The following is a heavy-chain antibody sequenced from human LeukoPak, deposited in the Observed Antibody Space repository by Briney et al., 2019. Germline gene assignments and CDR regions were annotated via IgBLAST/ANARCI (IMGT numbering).Heavy chain of an antibody. CDR3: ARDRVATRGGDAFDI. D-gene: IGHD5-24*01. CDR1: GGSISSSSYY. CDR2: IYYSGST. J-gene: IGHJ3*02. Sequence: SETLSLTCTVSGGSISSSSYYWGRIRQPPGKGLEWIGSIYYSGSTYYSPSLKSRVTISVDTSKNQFPLKLSSVTAADTAVYYCARDRVATRGGDAFDIWGQGTMVTVSS. V-gene: IGHV4-39*06.